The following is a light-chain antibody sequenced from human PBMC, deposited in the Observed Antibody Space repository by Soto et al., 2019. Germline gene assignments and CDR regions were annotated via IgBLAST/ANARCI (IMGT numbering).Light chain of an antibody. CDR1: SGHSSYA. V-gene: IGLV4-69*01. Sequence: QPVLTQSPSASASLGASVKLSCTLSSGHSSYAIAWHQQQPEKGPRYLMKLNSDGSHSKGDGIPDRFSGSSSGDERYLTIASLQSEDEADYYCQTWGTGIHYVFGTGTKLTVL. CDR2: LNSDGSH. CDR3: QTWGTGIHYV. J-gene: IGLJ1*01.